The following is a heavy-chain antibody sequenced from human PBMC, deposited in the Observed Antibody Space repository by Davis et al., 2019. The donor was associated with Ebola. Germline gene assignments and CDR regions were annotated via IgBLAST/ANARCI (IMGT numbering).Heavy chain of an antibody. CDR2: ISSSRSDVT. J-gene: IGHJ4*02. Sequence: PGGSLRLSCAASGFTFSTYAITWVRQAPGKGLEWVSSISSSRSDVTYYSDSVKGRVTISRDTSKNTLYLQMNSLTIEDTAVYYCGSVVRPCHLWSGQDYWGQGTLVTVSS. V-gene: IGHV3-23*01. CDR1: GFTFSTYA. D-gene: IGHD3-3*02. CDR3: GSVVRPCHLWSGQDY.